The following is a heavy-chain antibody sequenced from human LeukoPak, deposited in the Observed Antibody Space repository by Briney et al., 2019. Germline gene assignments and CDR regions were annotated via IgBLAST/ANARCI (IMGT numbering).Heavy chain of an antibody. D-gene: IGHD1-1*01. CDR3: ARGGCNCDANDV. J-gene: IGHJ6*02. CDR1: RFSFISYA. Sequence: PGGSLRLSCAAPRFSFISYALYSVRQAPGKGLEWEAVISYNGSNKYYADSVEGRFTISRDTSRNTLYLQMNSLRPEDTAVYYCARGGCNCDANDVWCQGTTVTVSS. V-gene: IGHV3-30-3*01. CDR2: ISYNGSNK.